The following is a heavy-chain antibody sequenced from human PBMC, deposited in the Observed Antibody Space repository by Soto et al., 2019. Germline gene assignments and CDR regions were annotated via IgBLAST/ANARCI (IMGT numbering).Heavy chain of an antibody. J-gene: IGHJ4*02. CDR2: ISGSSNTV. CDR1: GFTFSNYG. V-gene: IGHV3-48*02. CDR3: VRTAEHTFDH. Sequence: GGSLRLSCEASGFTFSNYGTHWARLAPGKGLEWISYISGSSNTVYQADSVKGRFTISRDNAKNSLYLQMNSLRDEDTAVYYCVRTAEHTFDHWGQGTLVTVSS.